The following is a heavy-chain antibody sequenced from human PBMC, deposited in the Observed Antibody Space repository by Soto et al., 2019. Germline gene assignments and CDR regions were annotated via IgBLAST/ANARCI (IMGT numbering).Heavy chain of an antibody. Sequence: PGGSLRLSCAASGFTFSSYAMHWVRQAPGKGLEWVAVISYDGSNKYYADSVKGRFTISRDNSKNTLYLQMNSLRAEDTAVYYCAGDVRHIVVVTAISYYYYYGMDVWGQGTTVTVSS. V-gene: IGHV3-30-3*01. D-gene: IGHD2-21*02. CDR3: AGDVRHIVVVTAISYYYYYGMDV. CDR2: ISYDGSNK. J-gene: IGHJ6*02. CDR1: GFTFSSYA.